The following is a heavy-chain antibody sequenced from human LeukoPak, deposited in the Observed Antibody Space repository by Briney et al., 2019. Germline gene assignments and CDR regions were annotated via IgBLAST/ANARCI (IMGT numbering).Heavy chain of an antibody. CDR3: ARHAYCGGDCYSPPGFDY. CDR2: IYYSGST. J-gene: IGHJ4*02. V-gene: IGHV4-39*01. CDR1: GGSISSSSYY. D-gene: IGHD2-21*02. Sequence: LETLSLTCTVSGGSISSSSYYWGWLRQPPGKGLEWSGSIYYSGSTYYNPSLKSRVTISVDTSKNQFSLKLSSVTAADTAVYYCARHAYCGGDCYSPPGFDYWGQGTLVTVSS.